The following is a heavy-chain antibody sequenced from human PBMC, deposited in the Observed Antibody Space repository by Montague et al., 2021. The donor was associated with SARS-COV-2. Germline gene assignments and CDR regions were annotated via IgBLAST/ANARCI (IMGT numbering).Heavy chain of an antibody. Sequence: PALVKPTQTLTLTCTFSGFSLSTSGMCVSWIRQPPGKALEWLARXYWDDDKYYSTSLKTRLTISKDTSKNQVVLTMTNMDPVDTATYYCARGYYDSLTGYLDAFDIWGQGTMVTVSS. CDR1: GFSLSTSGMC. D-gene: IGHD3-9*01. J-gene: IGHJ3*02. CDR3: ARGYYDSLTGYLDAFDI. V-gene: IGHV2-70*11. CDR2: XYWDDDK.